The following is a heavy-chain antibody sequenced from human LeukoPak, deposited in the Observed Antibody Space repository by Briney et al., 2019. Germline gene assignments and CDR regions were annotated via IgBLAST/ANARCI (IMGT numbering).Heavy chain of an antibody. CDR3: AKDQEYSYGYYYDSSGYQGLDY. V-gene: IGHV3-30*18. J-gene: IGHJ4*02. Sequence: GGSLRPSCAAPGFTFSSYGMHWVRQAPGKGLEWVAVISYDGSNKYYADSVKGRFTISRDNSKNMLYLQMNSLRAEDTAVYYCAKDQEYSYGYYYDSSGYQGLDYWGQGTLVTVSS. D-gene: IGHD3-22*01. CDR1: GFTFSSYG. CDR2: ISYDGSNK.